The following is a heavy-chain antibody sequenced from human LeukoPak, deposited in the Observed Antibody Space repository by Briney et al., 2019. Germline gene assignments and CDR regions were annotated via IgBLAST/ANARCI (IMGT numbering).Heavy chain of an antibody. CDR3: ARRLGATQPYFDF. CDR2: IHPGDSET. CDR1: GYGFTSYW. J-gene: IGHJ4*02. V-gene: IGHV5-51*01. Sequence: GESLKISCKGSGYGFTSYWLGWVRHMPGKGLECMGIIHPGDSETRYSPSFQGQVTISADKSISTAYLQWSGLKASDTAMYYCARRLGATQPYFDFWGQGALVTVSS. D-gene: IGHD1-26*01.